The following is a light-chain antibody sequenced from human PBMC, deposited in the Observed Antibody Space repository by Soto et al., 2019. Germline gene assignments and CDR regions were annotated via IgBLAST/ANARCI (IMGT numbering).Light chain of an antibody. CDR3: QQYNSYSFT. J-gene: IGKJ2*01. Sequence: DIQMTQSPPPLSASVGARVTITCRASQSIGSWLAWYQQKPGKAPKLLIYDASSLQIGVPSRFSGSGSGTEFTLTISSLQPDDFATYYCQQYNSYSFTFGQGTELEIK. V-gene: IGKV1-5*01. CDR1: QSIGSW. CDR2: DAS.